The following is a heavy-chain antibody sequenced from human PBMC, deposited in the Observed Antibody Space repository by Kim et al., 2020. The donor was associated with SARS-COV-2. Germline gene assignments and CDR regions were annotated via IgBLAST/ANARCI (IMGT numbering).Heavy chain of an antibody. CDR3: ARGGSSGYTPGWFDP. CDR1: GFTFTTYW. Sequence: GGSLRLSCAASGFTFTTYWMHWVRQAPGKGLVWVARINSDGSTTSYADSVKGRFTISRDNAKNMLYLQMNSLRVEDTALYYCARGGSSGYTPGWFDPRGQGTLVTVSS. V-gene: IGHV3-74*01. CDR2: INSDGSTT. D-gene: IGHD3-22*01. J-gene: IGHJ5*02.